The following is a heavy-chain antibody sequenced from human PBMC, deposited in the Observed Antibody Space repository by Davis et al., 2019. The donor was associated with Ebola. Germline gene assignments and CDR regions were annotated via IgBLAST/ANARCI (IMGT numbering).Heavy chain of an antibody. J-gene: IGHJ6*02. Sequence: GESLKISCAASGFTFSSYAMSWVRQAPGKGLEWVANIKEDGSETHYVDSVKGRFTISRDNAKNSLYLQMNSLRAEDTAVYYCARDQGYCSGGSCSVYGMDVWGQGTTVTVSS. CDR1: GFTFSSYA. D-gene: IGHD2-15*01. CDR3: ARDQGYCSGGSCSVYGMDV. V-gene: IGHV3-7*01. CDR2: IKEDGSET.